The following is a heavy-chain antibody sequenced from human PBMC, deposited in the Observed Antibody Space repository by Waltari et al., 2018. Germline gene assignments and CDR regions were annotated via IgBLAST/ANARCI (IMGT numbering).Heavy chain of an antibody. CDR2: INPNSGGT. CDR1: GYTFTGYY. V-gene: IGHV1-2*06. CDR3: ATRDLTSADAFDI. J-gene: IGHJ3*02. Sequence: QVQLVQSGAEVKKPGASVKVSCKASGYTFTGYYMHWVRQAPGQGLEWMGRINPNSGGTNYAQKFQGRVTITADKSTSTAYMELSSLRSEDTAVYYCATRDLTSADAFDIWGQGTMVTVSS.